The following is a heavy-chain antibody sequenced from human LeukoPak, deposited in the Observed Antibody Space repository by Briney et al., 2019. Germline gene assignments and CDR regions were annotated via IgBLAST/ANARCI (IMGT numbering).Heavy chain of an antibody. D-gene: IGHD6-19*01. V-gene: IGHV3-48*03. J-gene: IGHJ4*02. CDR2: ISGSGSTI. CDR1: GFTFSSYA. Sequence: GGSLRLSCTASGFTFSSYAMNWVRQAPGKGLEWVSYISGSGSTIYYGDSLKGRFTISRDNANNSLYLQMNSLRVEDTAVYYCATLWDPVAGTTQPLLWGQGTLVTVSS. CDR3: ATLWDPVAGTTQPLL.